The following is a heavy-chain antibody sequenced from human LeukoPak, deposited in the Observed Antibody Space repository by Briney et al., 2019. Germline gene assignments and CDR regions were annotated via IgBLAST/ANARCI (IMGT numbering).Heavy chain of an antibody. D-gene: IGHD3-22*01. V-gene: IGHV3-23*01. CDR1: GFTFSSYV. Sequence: GGSLRLSCAASGFTFSSYVMNWVRQAPGKGLEWVSTISGSGDNTYYADSVKGRFTISRDNSKNTVYLQMNSLRAEDTAVYFCAKEPFRGYYDSSGYYDYWGQGTLVTVSS. J-gene: IGHJ4*02. CDR2: ISGSGDNT. CDR3: AKEPFRGYYDSSGYYDY.